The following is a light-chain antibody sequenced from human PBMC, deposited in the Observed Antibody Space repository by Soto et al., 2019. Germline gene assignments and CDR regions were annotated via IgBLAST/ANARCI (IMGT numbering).Light chain of an antibody. CDR2: EVT. V-gene: IGLV2-14*01. J-gene: IGLJ2*01. CDR1: SSDIGTYDY. Sequence: QSVLTQPASVSGSPGQSITISCTGTSSDIGTYDYVSWYQHHPGQAPKLMIYEVTNRPSGVSDRFSGSKSVKTASLTISGLQAEDEAEYYCSSYTTTTTPVVFGGGTKLTVL. CDR3: SSYTTTTTPVV.